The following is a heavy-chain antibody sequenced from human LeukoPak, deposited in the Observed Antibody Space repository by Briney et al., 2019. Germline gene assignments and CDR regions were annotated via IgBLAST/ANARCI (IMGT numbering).Heavy chain of an antibody. V-gene: IGHV1-69*13. J-gene: IGHJ4*02. Sequence: PEASVKVSCKASGGTFSSYAISWVRQAPGQGLEWMGGIIPIFGTANYAQKFQGRVTITADESTSTAYMELSSLRSEDTAVYYCARDRVVGSGWPFPNYWGQGTLVTVSS. CDR2: IIPIFGTA. CDR3: ARDRVVGSGWPFPNY. D-gene: IGHD6-19*01. CDR1: GGTFSSYA.